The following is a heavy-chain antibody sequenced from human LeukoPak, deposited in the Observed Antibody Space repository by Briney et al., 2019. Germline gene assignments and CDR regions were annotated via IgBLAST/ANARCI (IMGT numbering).Heavy chain of an antibody. Sequence: SSETLSLTCSVSGVSISSRSYYWGWIRQPPGKGLEWIGSISYSGTPYYNPSLKSRLTISVDTSTNQFSLKLNSVTAADTAVYYCARRGAYGSGSPTLFDHWGQGTLVTVSS. J-gene: IGHJ4*02. CDR1: GVSISSRSYY. CDR3: ARRGAYGSGSPTLFDH. D-gene: IGHD3-10*01. V-gene: IGHV4-39*01. CDR2: ISYSGTP.